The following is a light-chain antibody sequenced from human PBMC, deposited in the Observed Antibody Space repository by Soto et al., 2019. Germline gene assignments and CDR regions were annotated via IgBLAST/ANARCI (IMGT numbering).Light chain of an antibody. J-gene: IGKJ1*01. V-gene: IGKV1-9*01. CDR2: AAS. Sequence: DLQLTQAPSFLSASAGDRVSITCRASQAISSYLAWYQQKPGRAPKLLIYAASTLQSGVPSRFSGSGSGTDFTLTISSLEPEDFAVYYCQQRSNWPPTFGQGTKVDI. CDR1: QAISSY. CDR3: QQRSNWPPT.